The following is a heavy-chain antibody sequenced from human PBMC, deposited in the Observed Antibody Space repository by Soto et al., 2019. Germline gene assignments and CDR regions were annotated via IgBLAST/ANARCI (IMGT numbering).Heavy chain of an antibody. CDR3: ARYCGGGSCYFGAFDI. CDR1: GVSINSANW. CDR2: IYHSGST. V-gene: IGHV4-4*02. Sequence: QMQLQESGPGLVKPSGTLSLTCTVSGVSINSANWWTWVRQSPGKGLEWIGVIYHSGSTNFNPSLKSRVTISVYSPKNQFYLELTSVTAADTAVYYCARYCGGGSCYFGAFDIWGQGTMVTVSS. J-gene: IGHJ3*02. D-gene: IGHD2-15*01.